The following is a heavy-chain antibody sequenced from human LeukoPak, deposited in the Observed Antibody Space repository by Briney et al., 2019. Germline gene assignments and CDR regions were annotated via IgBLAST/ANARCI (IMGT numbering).Heavy chain of an antibody. CDR1: GFTFSSYE. D-gene: IGHD2-15*01. CDR3: ARELVVVAATRDY. CDR2: ISSSGSTI. Sequence: GGSLRLSCAASGFTFSSYEMNWVRQAPGKGLEWVSYISSSGSTIYYADSVKGRCTISRDNAKNSLYLQMNSLRAEATAVYYCARELVVVAATRDYWGQGTLVTVSS. J-gene: IGHJ4*02. V-gene: IGHV3-48*03.